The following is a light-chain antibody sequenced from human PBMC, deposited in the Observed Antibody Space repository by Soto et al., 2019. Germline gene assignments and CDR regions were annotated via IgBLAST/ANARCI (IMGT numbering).Light chain of an antibody. CDR2: LGD. CDR1: TSSIGTFY. CDR3: GAWDDNLNAYV. J-gene: IGLJ1*01. Sequence: SVLTQPPSASSTPGQTVTISCSGSTSSIGTFYVYWYQHLPGTAPKLLIYLGDQRASGVSDRFSGSKSGTSASLAINGLRSDDEADYYCGAWDDNLNAYVFGSGTKVTVL. V-gene: IGLV1-47*02.